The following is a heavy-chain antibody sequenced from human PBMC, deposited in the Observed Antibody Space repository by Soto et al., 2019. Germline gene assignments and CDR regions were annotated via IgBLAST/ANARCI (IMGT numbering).Heavy chain of an antibody. CDR2: IYPGDSDT. J-gene: IGHJ6*02. Sequence: EVQLVQSGAEVKKPGESLKISCKGSGYSFTSYWIGWVRQMPGKGLEWMGIIYPGDSDTRYSPSFQGQVTISADKSISTAYLQGSSLKASDTAMYYCARTSAVGKYYYGMDVWGQGTTVTVSS. V-gene: IGHV5-51*01. CDR3: ARTSAVGKYYYGMDV. D-gene: IGHD6-13*01. CDR1: GYSFTSYW.